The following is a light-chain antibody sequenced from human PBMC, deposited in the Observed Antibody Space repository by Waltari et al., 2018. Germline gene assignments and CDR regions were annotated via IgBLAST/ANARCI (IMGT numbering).Light chain of an antibody. J-gene: IGLJ3*02. CDR2: VNSDGLN. Sequence: QQPGEGPRYVVEVNSDGLNNKGDEIPDRFSGSSSRAERYLTISSLQSEDETDYYCQTGVHGNWVFGGGTKLTVL. CDR3: QTGVHGNWV. V-gene: IGLV4-69*01.